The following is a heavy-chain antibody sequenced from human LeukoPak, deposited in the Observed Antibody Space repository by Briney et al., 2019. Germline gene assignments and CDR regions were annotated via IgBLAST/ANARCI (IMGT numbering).Heavy chain of an antibody. CDR3: AIDDYFDTSGPSGADYFDY. D-gene: IGHD3-22*01. Sequence: PGGSLRLSCGAPGFSFSGAWMSWVRQAPGKGLEWVARIKSKTHGETTDYAAPVKGRFTISRDDSKTTLFLQMDSLKTEDTAVYYCAIDDYFDTSGPSGADYFDYWGQGALVTVSS. V-gene: IGHV3-15*01. CDR2: IKSKTHGETT. J-gene: IGHJ4*02. CDR1: GFSFSGAW.